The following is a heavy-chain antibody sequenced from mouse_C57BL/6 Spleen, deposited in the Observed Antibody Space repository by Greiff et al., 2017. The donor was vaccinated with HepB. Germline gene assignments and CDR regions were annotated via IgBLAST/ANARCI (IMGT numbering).Heavy chain of an antibody. Sequence: EVQLVESGGGLVQPKGSLKLSCAASGFSFNTYAMNWVRQAPGKGLEWVARIRSKSNNYATYYADSVKDRFTISRDDSESMLYLQMNNLKTEDTAMYYCVRQRGGNFDYWGQGTTLTVSS. J-gene: IGHJ2*01. CDR3: VRQRGGNFDY. V-gene: IGHV10-1*01. CDR2: IRSKSNNYAT. CDR1: GFSFNTYA.